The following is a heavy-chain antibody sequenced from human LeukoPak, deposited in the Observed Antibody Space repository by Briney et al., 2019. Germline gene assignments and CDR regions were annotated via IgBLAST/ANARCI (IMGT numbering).Heavy chain of an antibody. D-gene: IGHD2-15*01. Sequence: SETLSLICSVSGGSISNYYWNWIRQPPGKGLEWIGFIYDSGSTDYNPSLKSRVTISVDTSKKQVSLRLSSVTATDTAVYYCAGLAYCSGGSCTRIDYWGQGTLVTVSA. CDR3: AGLAYCSGGSCTRIDY. V-gene: IGHV4-59*08. CDR2: IYDSGST. CDR1: GGSISNYY. J-gene: IGHJ4*02.